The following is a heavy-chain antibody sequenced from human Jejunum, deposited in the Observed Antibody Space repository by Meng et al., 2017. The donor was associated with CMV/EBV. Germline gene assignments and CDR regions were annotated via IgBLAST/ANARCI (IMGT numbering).Heavy chain of an antibody. CDR2: IPFDGNNE. D-gene: IGHD6-13*01. CDR3: ARGTGSGSWLIDS. V-gene: IGHV3-30*04. Sequence: YGFNFSSEAKHWGRQAPGKGLEWVAVIPFDGNNEHYADSVKGRFTISRDNSKNTLYLQVNSLRPEDTGVYYCARGTGSGSWLIDSWGQGTRVTVSS. CDR1: GFNFSSEA. J-gene: IGHJ4*02.